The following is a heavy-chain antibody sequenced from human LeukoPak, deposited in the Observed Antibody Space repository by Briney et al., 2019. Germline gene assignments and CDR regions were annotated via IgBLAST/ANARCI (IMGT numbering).Heavy chain of an antibody. D-gene: IGHD5-12*01. J-gene: IGHJ4*02. CDR3: AKETGYSGYDYGDY. V-gene: IGHV3-23*01. Sequence: GGYPRLSCAASGFTFSRYAMSWVRQAPGPGLERISGISGSGGSTYYADSVKGRFTISRDNSKNTLYLQMNSLRAEDTAVYYCAKETGYSGYDYGDYWGQGTLVTVSS. CDR2: ISGSGGST. CDR1: GFTFSRYA.